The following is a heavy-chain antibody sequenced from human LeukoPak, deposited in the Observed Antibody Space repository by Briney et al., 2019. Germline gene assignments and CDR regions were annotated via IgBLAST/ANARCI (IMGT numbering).Heavy chain of an antibody. CDR1: GFTVSSNY. CDR2: IYSGGST. CDR3: ARASWEPQFSFDY. D-gene: IGHD1-26*01. Sequence: GGSLRLSCAASGFTVSSNYMSWVRQAPGKGLEWVSVIYSGGSTYYADSVKGRFTISRDNSKNTLYLQMNSLRAEDTAVYYCARASWEPQFSFDYWGQGTLVTVSS. J-gene: IGHJ4*02. V-gene: IGHV3-66*01.